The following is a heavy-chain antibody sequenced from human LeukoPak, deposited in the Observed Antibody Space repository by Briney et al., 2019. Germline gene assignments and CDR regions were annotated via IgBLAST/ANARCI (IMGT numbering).Heavy chain of an antibody. Sequence: GASVKVSCKASGYTFTGYYMHWVRQAPGQGLEWMGWINPNSGGTNYAQKFQGRVTMTRDTSISTAYMELSRLRSDDTAVYYCAHLVEATTNYFDDWGQETLVSVSS. CDR1: GYTFTGYY. CDR2: INPNSGGT. J-gene: IGHJ4*02. CDR3: AHLVEATTNYFDD. V-gene: IGHV1-2*02. D-gene: IGHD2-15*01.